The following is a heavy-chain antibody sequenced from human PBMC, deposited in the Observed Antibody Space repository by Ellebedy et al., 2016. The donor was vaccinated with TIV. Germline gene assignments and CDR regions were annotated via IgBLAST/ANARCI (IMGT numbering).Heavy chain of an antibody. V-gene: IGHV3-7*03. Sequence: GESLKISCAASGFTFSGYWMNWVRQAPGKGLGWVANIKQDGSEKYYVDSVKGRFTISRDNTKNSLSLQINSLRAEETAVYYCSFSRLVPYWGQGTLVTVSS. CDR1: GFTFSGYW. J-gene: IGHJ4*02. CDR3: SFSRLVPY. CDR2: IKQDGSEK. D-gene: IGHD6-19*01.